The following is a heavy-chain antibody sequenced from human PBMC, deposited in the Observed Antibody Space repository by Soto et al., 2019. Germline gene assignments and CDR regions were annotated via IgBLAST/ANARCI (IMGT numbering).Heavy chain of an antibody. CDR1: GGTFSSYA. D-gene: IGHD4-4*01. CDR2: IIPIFGTA. CDR3: ARSLTVTTAYFDY. J-gene: IGHJ4*02. Sequence: QVQLVQSGAEVQKPGSSVKVSCKASGGTFSSYAISWVRQAPGQGLEWMGGIIPIFGTANYAQKFQGRVTITADELTSTAYMGLSSLRSEDTAVYYCARSLTVTTAYFDYWGQGTLVTVSS. V-gene: IGHV1-69*01.